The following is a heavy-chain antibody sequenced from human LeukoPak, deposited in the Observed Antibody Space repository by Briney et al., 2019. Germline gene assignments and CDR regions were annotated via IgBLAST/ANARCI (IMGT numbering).Heavy chain of an antibody. V-gene: IGHV5-51*01. Sequence: GESLKISCKGSGYSFISYWIGWVRQMPGKGLEWMGIIYPGDSDTRYGPSFQGQVTISADKSISTAYLQWSSLKASDTAMYYCARQWSSGWSFFDYWGQGTLVTVSS. CDR3: ARQWSSGWSFFDY. D-gene: IGHD6-19*01. CDR1: GYSFISYW. CDR2: IYPGDSDT. J-gene: IGHJ4*02.